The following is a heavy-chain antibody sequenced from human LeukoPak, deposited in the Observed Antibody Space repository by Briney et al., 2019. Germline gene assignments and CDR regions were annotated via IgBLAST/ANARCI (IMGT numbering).Heavy chain of an antibody. V-gene: IGHV3-30*04. CDR1: GFTFSTYS. CDR3: ARVRDKSGYYSRNKNAFDI. J-gene: IGHJ3*02. D-gene: IGHD3-3*01. Sequence: GGSLRLSCAASGFTFSTYSMHWVRQAPGKGLQWVALISYDGSKRYYTDSVEGRFTISRDNSKNTLYLQMDSLRAEDTAVYYCARVRDKSGYYSRNKNAFDIWGRGTMVTVSS. CDR2: ISYDGSKR.